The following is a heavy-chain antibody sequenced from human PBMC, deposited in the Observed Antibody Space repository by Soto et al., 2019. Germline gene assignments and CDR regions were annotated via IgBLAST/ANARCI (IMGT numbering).Heavy chain of an antibody. V-gene: IGHV4-39*01. CDR1: GGSINDDTYY. Sequence: SETLSLTCTVSGGSINDDTYYWGWIRQPPGKGLEWIGSVYYSGASSYNQSVESRVTISRDNSKNTLSLQMNSLRDEDTAVYYCASWSSGYYWDYWGRGTLVPVSS. CDR3: ASWSSGYYWDY. D-gene: IGHD3-22*01. CDR2: VYYSGAS. J-gene: IGHJ4*02.